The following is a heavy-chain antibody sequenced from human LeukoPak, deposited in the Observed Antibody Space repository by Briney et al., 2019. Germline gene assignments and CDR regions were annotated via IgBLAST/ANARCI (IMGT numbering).Heavy chain of an antibody. Sequence: SETLSLTCTVSGGSISSYYWSWIRQPPGKGLGWIGYIYYSGSTSYNSSLKSRVTISLDTSKNQFSLKLSSVTAADTAVYYCARSYDSRGYYYYGMDVWGQGTTVTVSS. J-gene: IGHJ6*02. V-gene: IGHV4-59*01. D-gene: IGHD3-22*01. CDR1: GGSISSYY. CDR2: IYYSGST. CDR3: ARSYDSRGYYYYGMDV.